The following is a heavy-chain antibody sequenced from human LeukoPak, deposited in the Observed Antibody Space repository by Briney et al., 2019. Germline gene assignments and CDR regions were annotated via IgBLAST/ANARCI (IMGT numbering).Heavy chain of an antibody. CDR3: ARDGSGSGNYYNVAGFDY. V-gene: IGHV3-48*04. D-gene: IGHD3-10*01. CDR1: GFTFSSYG. Sequence: PGGSLRLSCAASGFTFSSYGMNWVRRAPGKGLEWVSYISSSGSTIYYANSVKGRFTVSRDNAKNSLYLQMNSLRAEDTAVYYCARDGSGSGNYYNVAGFDYWGQGTLVTVSS. CDR2: ISSSGSTI. J-gene: IGHJ4*02.